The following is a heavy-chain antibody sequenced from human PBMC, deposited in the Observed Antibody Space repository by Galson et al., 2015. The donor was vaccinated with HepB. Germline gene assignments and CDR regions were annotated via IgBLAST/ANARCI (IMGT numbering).Heavy chain of an antibody. J-gene: IGHJ6*02. V-gene: IGHV4-59*01. CDR3: ARGKYYDILTGYYEYYGMDV. CDR1: GGSITNYY. CDR2: IYYSGST. D-gene: IGHD3-9*01. Sequence: SETLSLTCTVSGGSITNYYWNWIRQPPGKGLEYIGYIYYSGSTNYNPSPKSRVTISVDTSKNQFSLKLNSVTAADTAVYYCARGKYYDILTGYYEYYGMDVWGQGTTVTVSS.